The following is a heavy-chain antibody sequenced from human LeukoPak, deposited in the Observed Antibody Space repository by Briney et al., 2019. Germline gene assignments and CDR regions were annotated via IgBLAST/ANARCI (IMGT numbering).Heavy chain of an antibody. CDR3: ASGPRYCSSTSCYTDYYYYMDV. Sequence: GASVKVSCKASGYTFTSYDINWVRQATGQGLEWMGWMNPNSGNTGYAQKFQGRVTITRNTSISTAYMELSSLRSEDTAVYYCASGPRYCSSTSCYTDYYYYMDVWGKGTTVTVSS. V-gene: IGHV1-8*01. J-gene: IGHJ6*03. CDR2: MNPNSGNT. D-gene: IGHD2-2*02. CDR1: GYTFTSYD.